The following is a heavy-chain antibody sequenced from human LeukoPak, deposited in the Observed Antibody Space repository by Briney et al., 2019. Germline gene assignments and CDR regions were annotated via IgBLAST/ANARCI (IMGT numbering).Heavy chain of an antibody. CDR1: GGSFSGYY. D-gene: IGHD3-10*01. CDR2: INHSGST. J-gene: IGHJ4*02. V-gene: IGHV4-34*01. CDR3: ARGYYGSGSYLDY. Sequence: SETLSLTCAVYGGSFSGYYWSWIRQPPGKGLEWIGEINHSGSTNYNPSLKSRVTISVDTSKNQFSLKLSSVTAADTAVYYRARGYYGSGSYLDYWGQGTLVTVSS.